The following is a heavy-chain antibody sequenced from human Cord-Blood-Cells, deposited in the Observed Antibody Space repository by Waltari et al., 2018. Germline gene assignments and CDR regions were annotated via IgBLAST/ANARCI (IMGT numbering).Heavy chain of an antibody. CDR1: GGSISSSSYY. CDR3: ARHFGRNIVVVPAAIDY. Sequence: QLQLQESGPGLVKPSETLSLTCTVCGGSISSSSYYWGWIRQPPGKGLEWIGSIYYSGSTYYNPSLKSRVTISVDTSKNQFSLKLSSVTAADTAVYYCARHFGRNIVVVPAAIDYWGQGTLVTVSS. V-gene: IGHV4-39*01. CDR2: IYYSGST. J-gene: IGHJ4*02. D-gene: IGHD2-2*01.